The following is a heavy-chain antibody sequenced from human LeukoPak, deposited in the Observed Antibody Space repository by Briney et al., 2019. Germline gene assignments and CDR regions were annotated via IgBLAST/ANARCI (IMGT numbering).Heavy chain of an antibody. CDR2: IKLDGSEK. CDR3: ARDQYDTWSRRGNFDS. D-gene: IGHD3-3*01. V-gene: IGHV3-7*03. J-gene: IGHJ4*02. CDR1: GFTFGKYR. Sequence: GGSLRLSCVASGFTFGKYRRSWVRQAPGKGLEWVANIKLDGSEKNYVDSVKGRFTISRDNTKNSLYLQMNSLRVEDTAVFYCARDQYDTWSRRGNFDSWGQGTLVIVSS.